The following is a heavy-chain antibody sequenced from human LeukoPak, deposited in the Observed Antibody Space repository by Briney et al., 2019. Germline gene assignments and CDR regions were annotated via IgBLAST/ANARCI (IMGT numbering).Heavy chain of an antibody. CDR2: INPSGGST. CDR3: ARDGVVAATPGFYYYYGMDV. CDR1: GYTFTSYY. J-gene: IGHJ6*02. V-gene: IGHV1-46*01. D-gene: IGHD2-15*01. Sequence: ASVKVSCTASGYTFTSYYMHWVRQAPGQGLEWMGIINPSGGSTSYAQKFQGRVTMTRDTSTSTVYMELSSLRSEDTAVYYCARDGVVAATPGFYYYYGMDVWGQGTTVTVSS.